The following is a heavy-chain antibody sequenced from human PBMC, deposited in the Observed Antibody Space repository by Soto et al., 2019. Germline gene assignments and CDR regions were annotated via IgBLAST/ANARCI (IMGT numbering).Heavy chain of an antibody. CDR3: ARDGMGGDIGDGFDL. D-gene: IGHD4-17*01. CDR2: IWYDGTNK. Sequence: QVQLVESGGGVVQPGRSLRLSCAASGFTFSNFGIHWVRQAPGKGLEWVAVIWYDGTNKHYADSVKGRFTISRDNSKNTLYLQINSLRAGDTAVYYGARDGMGGDIGDGFDLWGQGTKVTVSS. CDR1: GFTFSNFG. V-gene: IGHV3-33*01. J-gene: IGHJ3*01.